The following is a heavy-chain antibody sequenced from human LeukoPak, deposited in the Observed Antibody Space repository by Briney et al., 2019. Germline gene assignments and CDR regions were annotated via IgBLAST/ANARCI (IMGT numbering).Heavy chain of an antibody. CDR2: IYPGDSDT. Sequence: KSGESLKISCKDSGYLFTSYWIAWVRQRPGKGLEWMGIIYPGDSDTRYSPSFQGRVTISADKSINTAYLLWSSLQASDTATYYCARQDASGTYDAFEVWGQGTVVTV. J-gene: IGHJ3*01. V-gene: IGHV5-51*01. CDR3: ARQDASGTYDAFEV. D-gene: IGHD3-10*01. CDR1: GYLFTSYW.